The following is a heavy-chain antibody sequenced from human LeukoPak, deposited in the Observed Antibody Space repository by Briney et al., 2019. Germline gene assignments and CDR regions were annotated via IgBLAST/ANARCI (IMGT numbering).Heavy chain of an antibody. J-gene: IGHJ6*02. CDR2: ISYDGSNK. V-gene: IGHV3-30*04. D-gene: IGHD3-10*01. CDR3: ARDPREAVRGVTFYYYYGMDV. CDR1: GFTFSSYA. Sequence: GRSLRLSCAASGFTFSSYAMHWVRQAPGKGLEWVAVISYDGSNKYYADSVKGRFTISRDNSKNTLYLQMNSLRAEVTAVYYCARDPREAVRGVTFYYYYGMDVWGQGTTVTVSS.